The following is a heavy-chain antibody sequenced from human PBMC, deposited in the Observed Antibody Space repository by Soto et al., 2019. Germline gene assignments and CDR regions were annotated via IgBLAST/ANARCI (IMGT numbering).Heavy chain of an antibody. D-gene: IGHD3-3*01. CDR1: GFTFSSYA. V-gene: IGHV3-23*01. J-gene: IGHJ5*02. Sequence: PGGSLRLSCAASGFTFSSYAMSWVRQAPGKGLEWVSAISGSGGSTYYADSVKGRFTISRDNSKNTLYLQMNSLRAGDTAVYYCARKGGTFGASWFDPWGQGTLVTVSS. CDR2: ISGSGGST. CDR3: ARKGGTFGASWFDP.